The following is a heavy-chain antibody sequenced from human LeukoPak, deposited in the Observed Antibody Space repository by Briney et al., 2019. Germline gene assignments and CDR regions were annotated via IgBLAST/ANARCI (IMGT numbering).Heavy chain of an antibody. CDR1: GFTFSGPA. D-gene: IGHD2-21*02. V-gene: IGHV3-73*01. CDR3: TSGGDTIDY. J-gene: IGHJ4*02. CDR2: IRSKANSYAT. Sequence: GGSPRLSCAASGFTFSGPAMHWVRQASGKGLEWVGRIRSKANSYATAYAASVKGRFTISRDDSKNTAYLQMNSLKTEDTAVYYCTSGGDTIDYWGQGTLVTVSS.